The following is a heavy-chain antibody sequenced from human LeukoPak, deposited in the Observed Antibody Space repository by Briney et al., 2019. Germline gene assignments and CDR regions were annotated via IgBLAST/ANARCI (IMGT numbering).Heavy chain of an antibody. J-gene: IGHJ4*02. CDR3: TRAVRNQLLSEY. V-gene: IGHV1-8*01. CDR2: MNPNSGNT. Sequence: ASVKVSCKASGYTFSNYDVTWVRRAPGQGLEYMGWMNPNSGNTGFAQKFRGRLTLTSDASTTSAFMELMRLTSEDTAVYYCTRAVRNQLLSEYWGQGTRITVSS. CDR1: GYTFSNYD. D-gene: IGHD2-2*01.